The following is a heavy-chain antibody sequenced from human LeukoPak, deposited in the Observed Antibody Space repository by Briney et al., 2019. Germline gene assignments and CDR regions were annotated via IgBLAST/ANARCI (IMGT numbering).Heavy chain of an antibody. D-gene: IGHD3-22*01. V-gene: IGHV3-9*01. CDR3: AKDYYDSSGYHSDY. J-gene: IGHJ4*02. Sequence: GGSLRLSCAASGFTFDDYAMHWVRQAPGKGLEWVSGISWNSGSIGYADSVKGRFTISRDNAKNSLYLQMNSLRAEDTALYYCAKDYYDSSGYHSDYWGQGTLVTVSS. CDR2: ISWNSGSI. CDR1: GFTFDDYA.